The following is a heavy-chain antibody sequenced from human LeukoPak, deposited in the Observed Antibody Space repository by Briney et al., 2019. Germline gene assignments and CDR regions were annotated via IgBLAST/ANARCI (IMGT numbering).Heavy chain of an antibody. J-gene: IGHJ4*02. CDR2: INPSGGST. V-gene: IGHV1-46*01. D-gene: IGHD5-18*01. Sequence: GASVKVSCKASGYTFTSYDINWVRQAPGQGLEWMGIINPSGGSTSYAQKFQGRVTMTRDTSTSTVYMELSSLRSEDTAVYYCARDDSKRGYTYWGQGTLVTVSS. CDR3: ARDDSKRGYTY. CDR1: GYTFTSYD.